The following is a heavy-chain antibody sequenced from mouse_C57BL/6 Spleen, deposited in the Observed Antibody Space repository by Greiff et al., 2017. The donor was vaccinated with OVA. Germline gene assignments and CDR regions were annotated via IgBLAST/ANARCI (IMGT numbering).Heavy chain of an antibody. Sequence: EVKLQESGGGLVQPGGSMKLSCAASGFTFSDAWMDWVRQSPEKGLEWVAAIRNKANNHATYYAESVKGRFTISRDDSKSSVYLQMNSLRAEDTGIYYCTRPYYDGSSPFAYWGQGTLVTVSA. CDR1: GFTFSDAW. V-gene: IGHV6-6*01. J-gene: IGHJ3*01. CDR3: TRPYYDGSSPFAY. D-gene: IGHD1-1*01. CDR2: IRNKANNHAT.